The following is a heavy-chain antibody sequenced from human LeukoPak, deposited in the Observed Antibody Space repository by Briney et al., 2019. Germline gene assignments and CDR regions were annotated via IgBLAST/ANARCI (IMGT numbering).Heavy chain of an antibody. CDR1: GSMTDYY. Sequence: PSETLSLTCTVSGSMTDYYWGWIRQPPGEGLEWIGTVYYSGNTYYNPSLRSRVTISVDTSKNQFSLRLSSVTAADTAVYYCARVGGGAVGLIRSFDYWGQGTLVTVSS. D-gene: IGHD6-13*01. V-gene: IGHV4-38-2*02. CDR2: VYYSGNT. CDR3: ARVGGGAVGLIRSFDY. J-gene: IGHJ4*02.